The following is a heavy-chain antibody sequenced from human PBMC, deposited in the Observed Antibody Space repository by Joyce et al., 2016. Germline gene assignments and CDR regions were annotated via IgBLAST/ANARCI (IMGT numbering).Heavy chain of an antibody. CDR3: ARRVDDFWSGYLRRPYYFDY. V-gene: IGHV4-39*01. CDR1: GASISSSRYY. Sequence: QLHLQESGPGLVKPSETLSLTCTVSGASISSSRYYWGWIRQPPGKGLEGIGRNYFSGNAYYTPSLKGRVSISVDTSNNQFSLRLTSVTAADTAVYYCARRVDDFWSGYLRRPYYFDYWGQGTLVTVSS. J-gene: IGHJ4*02. CDR2: NYFSGNA. D-gene: IGHD3-3*01.